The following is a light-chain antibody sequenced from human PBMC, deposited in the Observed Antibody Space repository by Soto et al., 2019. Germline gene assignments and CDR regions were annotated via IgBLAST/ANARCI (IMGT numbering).Light chain of an antibody. CDR3: HHFGSSPLT. CDR1: QSVASSY. CDR2: SAS. Sequence: EVVLTQSPGTLSLSPGERVTLSCRASQSVASSYLAWYQQKPGRAPRLLFYSASSRATGIPDRFSGSGSGTDFTLTISRLEPEDFAVYYCHHFGSSPLTFGGGTKVEIK. V-gene: IGKV3-20*01. J-gene: IGKJ4*01.